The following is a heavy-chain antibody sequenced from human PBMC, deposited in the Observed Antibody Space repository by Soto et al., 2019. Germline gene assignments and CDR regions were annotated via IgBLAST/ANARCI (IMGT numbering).Heavy chain of an antibody. CDR3: ARAGIAVALLL. CDR2: IYHSGST. J-gene: IGHJ4*02. D-gene: IGHD6-19*01. V-gene: IGHV4-34*01. CDR1: DDSISGYY. Sequence: PSETLSLTCTVFDDSISGYYWSWVRQPPGKGLEWIGEIYHSGSTNYNPSLKSRVTISVDKSKNQFSLKLSSVTAADTAVYYCARAGIAVALLLWGQGTLVTVSS.